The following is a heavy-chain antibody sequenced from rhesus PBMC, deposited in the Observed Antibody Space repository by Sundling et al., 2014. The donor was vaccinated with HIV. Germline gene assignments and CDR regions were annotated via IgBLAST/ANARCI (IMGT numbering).Heavy chain of an antibody. J-gene: IGHJ5-1*01. CDR3: ARSNPLYLDFDV. D-gene: IGHD3-3*01. CDR2: VHGSSATT. V-gene: IGHV4-65*02. Sequence: QVQLQESGPGLVKPSETLSLTCAVSGGSISSSNWWTWIRQPPGKGLEWIGGVHGSSATTHYSPSLKNRVTISKDTSKNQFSLNLNSVTAADTAVYYCARSNPLYLDFDVWGPGVLVTVSS. CDR1: GGSISSSNW.